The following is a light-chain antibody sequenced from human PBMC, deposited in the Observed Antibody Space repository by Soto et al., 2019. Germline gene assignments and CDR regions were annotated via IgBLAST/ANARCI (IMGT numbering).Light chain of an antibody. CDR2: DAS. Sequence: ELVMTQSPATLSVSPGERATLSCRASQSVRTYVAWYQQKAVQAPRLLIYDASNRATGIPARFSGSGSGTDFTLTISSLEPEDFAVYFCQQRINWRSTFGGGTKVDIK. J-gene: IGKJ4*01. V-gene: IGKV3-11*01. CDR3: QQRINWRST. CDR1: QSVRTY.